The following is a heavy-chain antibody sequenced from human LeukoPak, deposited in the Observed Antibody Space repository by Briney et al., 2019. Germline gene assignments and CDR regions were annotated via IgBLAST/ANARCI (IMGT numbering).Heavy chain of an antibody. CDR1: GGSISSGGYY. J-gene: IGHJ4*02. CDR3: ARFPGSSGDY. Sequence: SETLSLTCTVSGGSISSGGYYWSWIRQPPGKGLEWIGYIYHSGSTYYNPSLKSRVTISVDRSKNQFSLKLSSVTAADTAVYYCARFPGSSGDYWGQGTLVTVSS. D-gene: IGHD6-13*01. CDR2: IYHSGST. V-gene: IGHV4-30-2*01.